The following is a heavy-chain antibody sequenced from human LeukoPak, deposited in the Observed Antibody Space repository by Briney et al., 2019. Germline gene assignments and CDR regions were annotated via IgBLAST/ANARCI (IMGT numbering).Heavy chain of an antibody. D-gene: IGHD4-11*01. CDR3: ARRILQGAFDI. CDR1: GGSISSYY. CDR2: IYYSGST. Sequence: SSETLSLTCTVSGGSISSYYWSWIRQPPGKGLEWIGYIYYSGSTNYNPSLKSRVTISVDTSKNQFSLKLSSVTAADTAVYYCARRILQGAFDIWGQGTMVTVSS. J-gene: IGHJ3*02. V-gene: IGHV4-59*08.